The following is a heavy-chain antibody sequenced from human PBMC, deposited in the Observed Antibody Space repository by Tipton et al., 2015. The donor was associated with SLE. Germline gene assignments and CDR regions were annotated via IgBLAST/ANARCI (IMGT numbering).Heavy chain of an antibody. Sequence: TLSLTCTVSGGSISSYYWSWIRQPPGKGLEWIGYIYYSGSTNYNPSLKSRVTISVDTSKNQFSLKLSSVTAADTAVYYCARRVEMASFDYWGQGTLVTVSS. CDR1: GGSISSYY. J-gene: IGHJ4*02. D-gene: IGHD5-24*01. V-gene: IGHV4-59*08. CDR2: IYYSGST. CDR3: ARRVEMASFDY.